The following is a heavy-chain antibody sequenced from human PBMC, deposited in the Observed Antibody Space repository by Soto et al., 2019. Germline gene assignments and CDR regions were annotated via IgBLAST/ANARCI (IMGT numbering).Heavy chain of an antibody. CDR3: ALVVTGFWGGHEMRTAAEG. CDR2: INHSGST. J-gene: IGHJ3*01. V-gene: IGHV4-34*01. CDR1: RGSLSSYD. D-gene: IGHD3-3*01. Sequence: ASETIALTWAACRGSLSSYDCSGSCKTTGEGLEWIGEINHSGSTNYNPSLKSRVTISVDTSKNQFSLKLSSVTAADTAVYYCALVVTGFWGGHEMRTAAEGWGHRT.